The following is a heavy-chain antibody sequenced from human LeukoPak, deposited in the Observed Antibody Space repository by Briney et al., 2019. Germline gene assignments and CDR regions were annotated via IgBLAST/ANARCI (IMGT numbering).Heavy chain of an antibody. CDR1: GFTFSNYA. V-gene: IGHV3-23*01. CDR2: ISAGGSNT. Sequence: GGSLRLSCAASGFTFSNYAMTWVRQAPGKGLEWVSVISAGGSNTDYADSVKGRFTISRDNSKNALYLQMNSLRAEDTALYYCAKVIGSGWFFDYWGQVTPVTVSS. CDR3: AKVIGSGWFFDY. J-gene: IGHJ4*02. D-gene: IGHD6-19*01.